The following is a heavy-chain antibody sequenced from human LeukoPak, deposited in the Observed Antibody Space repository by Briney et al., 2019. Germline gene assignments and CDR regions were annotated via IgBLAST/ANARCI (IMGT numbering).Heavy chain of an antibody. V-gene: IGHV1-69*04. CDR2: IIPILGIA. Sequence: GSSVKVSCKASGGTFSSYAISWVRQAPGQGLEWMGRIIPILGIATCAQKFQGRVTITADKSTSTAYMELSSLRSEDTAVYYCAREHGIYCSSTSCPGYFDYWGQGTLVTVSS. CDR3: AREHGIYCSSTSCPGYFDY. J-gene: IGHJ4*02. D-gene: IGHD2-2*01. CDR1: GGTFSSYA.